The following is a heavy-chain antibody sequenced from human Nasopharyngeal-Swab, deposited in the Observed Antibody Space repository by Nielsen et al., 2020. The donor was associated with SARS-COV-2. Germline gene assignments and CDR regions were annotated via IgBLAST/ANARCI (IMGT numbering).Heavy chain of an antibody. J-gene: IGHJ2*01. CDR3: ARARGSGLYFDL. Sequence: GESLKISCAASGFTFSSYAMHWVRQAPGKGLEWVAVISYDGSNKYYADSVKGRFTISRDNAKNSLYLQMNSLRAEDTAVYYLARARGSGLYFDLWGRGTLVTVSS. V-gene: IGHV3-30*04. CDR1: GFTFSSYA. CDR2: ISYDGSNK. D-gene: IGHD2-15*01.